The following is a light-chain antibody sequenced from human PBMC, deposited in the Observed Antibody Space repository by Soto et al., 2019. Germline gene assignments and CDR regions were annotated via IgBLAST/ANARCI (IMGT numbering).Light chain of an antibody. J-gene: IGKJ2*01. V-gene: IGKV3-20*01. CDR3: QQYGSSPPYT. Sequence: EIVLTQSPGTLSLSPGERATLSCRASQSVSSSYLAWYQQKPGQAPRLLIYGASSRATGIPDRFSGSGSGTDFTLTSSRPEPEDCGVYCCQQYGSSPPYTFGQGTKLEIK. CDR2: GAS. CDR1: QSVSSSY.